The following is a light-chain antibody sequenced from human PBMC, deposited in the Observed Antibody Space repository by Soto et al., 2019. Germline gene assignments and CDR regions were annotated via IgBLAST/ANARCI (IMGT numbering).Light chain of an antibody. CDR3: TSYTSRKTYV. V-gene: IGLV2-14*01. Sequence: QSALTQPASVSGSPGQSITISCTGTSSDVGGKNFVSWYQQHPGKAPKLMIYDVTNRPSGVSNRFSGSKSGNTASLIISGLQAEDEADYYCTSYTSRKTYVFGTGTKVTVL. CDR1: SSDVGGKNF. CDR2: DVT. J-gene: IGLJ1*01.